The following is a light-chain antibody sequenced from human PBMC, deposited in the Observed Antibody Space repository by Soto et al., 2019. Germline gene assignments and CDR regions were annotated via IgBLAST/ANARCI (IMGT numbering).Light chain of an antibody. CDR2: VAS. V-gene: IGKV3-20*01. Sequence: EIVLTQSPGTLSLSPGERTTLSCRASQSVTSNYLAWYQQKPGQAPRLLIYVASSRATGIPDRFSGSGSGTDFTLTISRLESEDFAVYYCQQYGSLITFGQGTRLEIK. J-gene: IGKJ5*01. CDR3: QQYGSLIT. CDR1: QSVTSNY.